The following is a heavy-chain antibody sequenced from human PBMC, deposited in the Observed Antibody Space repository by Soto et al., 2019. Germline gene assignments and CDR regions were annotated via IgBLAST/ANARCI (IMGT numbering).Heavy chain of an antibody. V-gene: IGHV3-23*01. CDR2: ISGSGGST. CDR1: GFTFSSYA. D-gene: IGHD6-13*01. J-gene: IGHJ4*02. Sequence: LRLSCAASGFTFSSYAMSWVRQAPGKGLEWVSAISGSGGSTYYADSVKGRFTISRDNSKNTLYLQMNSLRAEDTAVYYCAKDWGAAAGTGQTFDYWGQGTLVTVSS. CDR3: AKDWGAAAGTGQTFDY.